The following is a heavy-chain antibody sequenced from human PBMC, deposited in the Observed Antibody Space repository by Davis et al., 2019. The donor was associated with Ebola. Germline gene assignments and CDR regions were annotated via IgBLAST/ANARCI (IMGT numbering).Heavy chain of an antibody. CDR1: GFTFSSYA. CDR3: AKSTTVVYAFDI. CDR2: ISYDGSNK. Sequence: GESLKISCAASGFTFSSYAMHWVRQAPGKGLEWVAVISYDGSNKYYADSVKGRFTISRDNSKNTLYLQMNSLRAEDTAVYYCAKSTTVVYAFDIWGQGTMVTVSS. D-gene: IGHD4-23*01. V-gene: IGHV3-30-3*02. J-gene: IGHJ3*02.